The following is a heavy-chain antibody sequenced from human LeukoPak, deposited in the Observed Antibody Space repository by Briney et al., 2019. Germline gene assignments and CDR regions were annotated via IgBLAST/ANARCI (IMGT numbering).Heavy chain of an antibody. CDR2: ISYTGST. CDR3: ARDLVTVTKGFDI. D-gene: IGHD4-17*01. V-gene: IGHV4-59*11. J-gene: IGHJ3*02. Sequence: SETLSLTCAVSGDSFSSHYWTWIRQPPGKGLEWIGYISYTGSTNYNPSLKSRVTISIDTSKNQFSLKLSPVTAADTAVYYCARDLVTVTKGFDIWGQGTMVSVSS. CDR1: GDSFSSHY.